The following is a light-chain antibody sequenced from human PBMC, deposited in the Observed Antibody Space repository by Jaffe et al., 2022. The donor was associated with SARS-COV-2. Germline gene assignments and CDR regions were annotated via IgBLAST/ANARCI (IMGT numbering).Light chain of an antibody. CDR2: KAS. CDR1: QSISDW. V-gene: IGKV1-5*03. CDR3: QQYKSYPLT. Sequence: DIQMTQSPSTLSASIGDGVTITCRASQSISDWLAWYQQKPGKAPKLLIYKASSLEGGVPSRFSGTVSGTEFTLTISGLQPDDFATYYCQQYKSYPLTFGGGTKVEIK. J-gene: IGKJ4*01.